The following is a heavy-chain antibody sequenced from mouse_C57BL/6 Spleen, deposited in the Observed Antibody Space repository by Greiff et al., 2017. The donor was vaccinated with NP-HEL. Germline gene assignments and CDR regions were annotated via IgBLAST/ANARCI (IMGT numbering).Heavy chain of an antibody. CDR1: GYSITSGYD. J-gene: IGHJ4*01. D-gene: IGHD2-4*01. Sequence: VQLKESGPGMVKPSQSLSLTCTVTGYSITSGYDWHWIRHFPGNKLEWMGYISYSGSTNYNPSLKSRISITHDTSKNHFFLKLNSVTTEDTATYYCARGDYDGMDYWGQGTSVTVSS. V-gene: IGHV3-1*01. CDR3: ARGDYDGMDY. CDR2: ISYSGST.